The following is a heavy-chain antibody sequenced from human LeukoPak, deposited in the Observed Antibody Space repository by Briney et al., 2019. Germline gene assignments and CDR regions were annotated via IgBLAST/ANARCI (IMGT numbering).Heavy chain of an antibody. J-gene: IGHJ4*02. CDR1: GYSISSGYY. D-gene: IGHD3-3*01. CDR2: IYHSGST. Sequence: PSETLSLTCAVSGYSISSGYYWGWIRQPPGKGLEWIGSIYHSGSTYYNPSLKSRVTIAVDPSKNQFALKLSSVTAADTAVYYCAGTYYDFWSGPDYWGQGTLVTVSS. V-gene: IGHV4-38-2*01. CDR3: AGTYYDFWSGPDY.